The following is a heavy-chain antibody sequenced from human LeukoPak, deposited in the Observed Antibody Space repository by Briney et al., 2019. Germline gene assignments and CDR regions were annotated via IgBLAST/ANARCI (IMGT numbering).Heavy chain of an antibody. CDR2: IYYSGRT. V-gene: IGHV4-39*01. D-gene: IGHD3-22*01. J-gene: IGHJ6*02. CDR1: GGSISSSSYY. CDR3: ARHDKYYYGMDV. Sequence: PSETLSLTCTVSGGSISSSSYYLGWIRRPPGQGLEWIGSIYYSGRTYYNPSLKSRVTISVDTSKNQFSLKLSSVTAADTAVYYCARHDKYYYGMDVWGQGTTVTVSS.